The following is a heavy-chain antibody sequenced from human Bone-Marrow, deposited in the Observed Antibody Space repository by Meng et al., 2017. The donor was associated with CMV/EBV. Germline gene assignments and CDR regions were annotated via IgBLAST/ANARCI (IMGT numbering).Heavy chain of an antibody. D-gene: IGHD1-14*01. CDR2: IKQDGSEK. Sequence: GESLKISCAASGFTFRSYWMTWVRQAPGKGLEWVANIKQDGSEKYYVDSVKGRFTISRDNAKNSVYLQMNSLRAEDTAVYYCARVTTLYYYYGMDVWGQGTTVTVSS. V-gene: IGHV3-7*01. J-gene: IGHJ6*02. CDR3: ARVTTLYYYYGMDV. CDR1: GFTFRSYW.